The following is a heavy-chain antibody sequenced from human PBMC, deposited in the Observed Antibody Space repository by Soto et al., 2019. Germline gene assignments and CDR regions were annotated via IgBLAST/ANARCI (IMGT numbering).Heavy chain of an antibody. D-gene: IGHD5-12*01. Sequence: ASVKVSCKASGGTFSSYAISWVRQALGQGLEWMGGIIPIFGTANYAQKFQGRVTITADESTSTAYMELSSLRSEDTAVYYCARGVATITRFGYWGQGTLVTVSS. CDR1: GGTFSSYA. V-gene: IGHV1-69*13. CDR2: IIPIFGTA. CDR3: ARGVATITRFGY. J-gene: IGHJ4*02.